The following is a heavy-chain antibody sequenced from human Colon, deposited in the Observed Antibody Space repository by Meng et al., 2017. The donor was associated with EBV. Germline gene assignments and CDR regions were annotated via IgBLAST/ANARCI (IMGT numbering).Heavy chain of an antibody. J-gene: IGHJ4*02. Sequence: QGGEDLLNPSETPALTGAVYGGSSSGHDCTWIRQPPGKGLEWIGEINHSGSTNYNPSLKSRVTISTDTSKNQFSLKVKYVTAADTAVYFCARLYPPDQWLLTSDTSEYWGQGTLVTVSS. V-gene: IGHV4-34*01. D-gene: IGHD6-19*01. CDR3: ARLYPPDQWLLTSDTSEY. CDR1: GGSSSGHD. CDR2: INHSGST.